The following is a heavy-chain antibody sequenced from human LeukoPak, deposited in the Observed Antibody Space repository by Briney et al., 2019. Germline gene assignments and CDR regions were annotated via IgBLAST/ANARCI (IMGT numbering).Heavy chain of an antibody. CDR1: GYTFTSYG. CDR3: TSAGYSSGWYDFDY. D-gene: IGHD6-19*01. J-gene: IGHJ4*02. CDR2: ISAYNGNT. V-gene: IGHV1-18*01. Sequence: EASVKVSCKASGYTFTSYGISWVRQAPGQGLEWMGWISAYNGNTNYAQKLQGRVTMTTDTSTSTAYMELRSLRSDDTAVYYCTSAGYSSGWYDFDYWGQGTLVTVSS.